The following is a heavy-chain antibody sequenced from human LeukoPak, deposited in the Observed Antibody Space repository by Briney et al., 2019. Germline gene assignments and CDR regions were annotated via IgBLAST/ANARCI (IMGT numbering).Heavy chain of an antibody. V-gene: IGHV3-48*04. Sequence: GGSLRLSCAASGFTFSSYSMNWVRQAPGKGLEWVSYISSSGDTIYYADSVKGRFTISRDNAKKSVYLQMNSLRAEDTAIYYCARVVVWGQGTLVTVSS. CDR1: GFTFSSYS. CDR3: ARVVV. J-gene: IGHJ4*02. D-gene: IGHD2-15*01. CDR2: ISSSGDTI.